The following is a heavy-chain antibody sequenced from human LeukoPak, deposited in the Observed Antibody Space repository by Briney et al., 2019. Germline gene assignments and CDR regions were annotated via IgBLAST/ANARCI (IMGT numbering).Heavy chain of an antibody. V-gene: IGHV1-69*13. CDR3: ATTSRSLSPRGAFDF. D-gene: IGHD4-11*01. CDR2: IIPIFGTA. J-gene: IGHJ4*02. Sequence: ASVKVSCKASGGTFSSYAISWVRQAPGQGLEWMGGIIPIFGTAHYAQKFQGRVTITADESTNTAYMELRGLRSEDTAVYYCATTSRSLSPRGAFDFWGQGTLVTVSS. CDR1: GGTFSSYA.